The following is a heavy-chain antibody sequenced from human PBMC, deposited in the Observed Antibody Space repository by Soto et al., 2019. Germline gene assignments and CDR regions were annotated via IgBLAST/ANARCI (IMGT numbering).Heavy chain of an antibody. CDR2: NLPIFGTT. J-gene: IGHJ5*02. CDR1: GDTFKRYA. Sequence: QVRLVQSGAEVKKPGSSVNVSCKASGDTFKRYAISWVRQAPGQGLAWMGGNLPIFGTTDYAQKIQGRVTITADGSTSTVNMELSGLTSEDTAVYFCASDTGAVVGTGGFDPWGQGTLVTVSS. D-gene: IGHD6-19*01. V-gene: IGHV1-69*01. CDR3: ASDTGAVVGTGGFDP.